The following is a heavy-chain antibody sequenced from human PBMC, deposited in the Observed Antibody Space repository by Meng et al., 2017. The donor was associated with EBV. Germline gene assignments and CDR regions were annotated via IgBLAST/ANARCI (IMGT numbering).Heavy chain of an antibody. D-gene: IGHD2-15*01. Sequence: QLQLQESGPGLVKPSEXLSLTCTGSGGPISRSSYYWGWIRQPPGKGLEWIGSIYYSGSTYYNPSLKSRVTISVDTSKNQFSLKLSSVTAADTAVYYCAGLRGDVYCSGGSCYPDWFDPWGQGTLCTVSS. CDR2: IYYSGST. CDR3: AGLRGDVYCSGGSCYPDWFDP. J-gene: IGHJ5*02. V-gene: IGHV4-39*01. CDR1: GGPISRSSYY.